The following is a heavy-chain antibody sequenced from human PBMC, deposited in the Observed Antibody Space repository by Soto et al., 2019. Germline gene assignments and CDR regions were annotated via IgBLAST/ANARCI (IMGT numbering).Heavy chain of an antibody. J-gene: IGHJ6*02. CDR3: AKSTGGTANGMGV. Sequence: EVQVVESGGGLVQPGRSLRLSCAASGFSFDDYAMHWVRQAPGKGLEWVSGISWNSGTIGYADSVKGRFTISRHNAKNSLYLQMNSLRAEDTALYYCAKSTGGTANGMGVWGQGPTVTVSS. V-gene: IGHV3-9*01. D-gene: IGHD2-8*02. CDR1: GFSFDDYA. CDR2: ISWNSGTI.